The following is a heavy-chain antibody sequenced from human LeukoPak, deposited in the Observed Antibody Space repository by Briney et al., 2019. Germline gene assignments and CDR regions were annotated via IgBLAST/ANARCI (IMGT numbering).Heavy chain of an antibody. V-gene: IGHV4-38-2*02. CDR2: IYHSGST. CDR1: GYSISSGYY. J-gene: IGHJ4*02. D-gene: IGHD3-9*01. Sequence: PSETLSLTCTVSGYSISSGYYWGWIRQPPGKGLEWIGSIYHSGSTFYNPSLKSRVTISVDTSKNQFSLKLSSVTAADTAMYYCARHQYYDILTGYYRGAIPHPFDYWGQGTLVTVSS. CDR3: ARHQYYDILTGYYRGAIPHPFDY.